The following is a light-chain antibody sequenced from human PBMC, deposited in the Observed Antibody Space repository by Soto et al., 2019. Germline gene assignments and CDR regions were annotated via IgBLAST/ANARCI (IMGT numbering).Light chain of an antibody. CDR3: QQYYSTPWT. V-gene: IGKV4-1*01. CDR2: WAS. Sequence: EIVLAQFPETLAVSVGERATINCRSMHMRLHSSYNRNYLTWYQQKPGQPPKLLIYWASTRQSGVPDRFSGSGSGTDFTLTINSLQAEDVAVYYCQQYYSTPWTFGQGTKVDIK. CDR1: HMRLHSSYNRNY. J-gene: IGKJ1*01.